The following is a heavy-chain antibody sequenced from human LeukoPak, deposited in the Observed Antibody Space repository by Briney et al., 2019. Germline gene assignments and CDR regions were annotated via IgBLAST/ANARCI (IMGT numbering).Heavy chain of an antibody. CDR3: AKQGFGC. V-gene: IGHV3-23*01. CDR2: ISGSADNT. J-gene: IGHJ4*02. Sequence: GGSLRLPCTASGFTLSSYAMSWVRQAPGEGLEWVSTISGSADNTNYAEAVKGRFTISRDNSKNTMYLRMNSLRAEDTAVYYCAKQGFGCWGQGTLVTVSS. CDR1: GFTLSSYA.